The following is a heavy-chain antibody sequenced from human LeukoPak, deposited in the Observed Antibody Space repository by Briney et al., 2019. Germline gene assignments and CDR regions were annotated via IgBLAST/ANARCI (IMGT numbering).Heavy chain of an antibody. D-gene: IGHD2-15*01. J-gene: IGHJ5*02. Sequence: GGSLRLSCAASGFTFSDYYMSWIRQAPGKGLEWVSYISSSGSTIYYADSVKGRFTISRDNAKNSLYLQMNSLRAEDTAVYYCARDHDIVVVVAATQVRGGWFDPWGQGTLLTVSS. V-gene: IGHV3-11*01. CDR3: ARDHDIVVVVAATQVRGGWFDP. CDR1: GFTFSDYY. CDR2: ISSSGSTI.